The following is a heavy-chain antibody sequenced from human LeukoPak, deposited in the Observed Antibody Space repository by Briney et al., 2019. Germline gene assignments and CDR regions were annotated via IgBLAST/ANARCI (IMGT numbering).Heavy chain of an antibody. V-gene: IGHV3-33*01. Sequence: GGSLRLSCAASGFTFSSYGMHWVRQAPGKGLEWVAVIWYDGSNKYYADSVKGRFTISRDNSKNTLYLQMNSLRAEDTAVYYCARRYCSGGSCYSFRGNWFDPWGQGTLVTVSS. CDR3: ARRYCSGGSCYSFRGNWFDP. J-gene: IGHJ5*02. CDR1: GFTFSSYG. D-gene: IGHD2-15*01. CDR2: IWYDGSNK.